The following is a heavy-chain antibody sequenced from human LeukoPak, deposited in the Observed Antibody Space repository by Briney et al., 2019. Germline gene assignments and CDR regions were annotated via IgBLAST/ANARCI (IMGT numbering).Heavy chain of an antibody. V-gene: IGHV4-31*03. CDR3: ARSYDSSASGFDY. CDR1: GGSISSGAYY. J-gene: IGHJ4*02. Sequence: SETLSLTCTVSGGSISSGAYYWSWIRQHPGKGLEWIGYIYYSGGTYYNPSLKSRVTISGDTSKNHFSLTLSSVTAADTAVYYCARSYDSSASGFDYWGQGTLVTVSS. D-gene: IGHD3-22*01. CDR2: IYYSGGT.